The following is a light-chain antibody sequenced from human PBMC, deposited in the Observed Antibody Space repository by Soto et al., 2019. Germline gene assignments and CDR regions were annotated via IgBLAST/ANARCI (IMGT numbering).Light chain of an antibody. Sequence: DIQMTQSPSTLSASVGXRVTITCRASQSISNWLAWYQQKPGKAPKLLIYRASTLESGVPSRFSGSGSGTEFTLTISSLQPDDFSTYYCQQYISVSLLTFGGGTKVGI. J-gene: IGKJ4*01. CDR3: QQYISVSLLT. CDR1: QSISNW. V-gene: IGKV1-5*03. CDR2: RAS.